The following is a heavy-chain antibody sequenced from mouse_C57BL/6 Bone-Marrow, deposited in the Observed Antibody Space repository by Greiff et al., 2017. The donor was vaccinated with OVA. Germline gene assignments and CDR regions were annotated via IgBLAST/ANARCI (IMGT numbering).Heavy chain of an antibody. V-gene: IGHV1-12*01. CDR3: AREKLGLYYFDY. Sequence: QVQLKESGAELVRPGASVKMSCKASGYTFTSYNMHWVKQTPRQGLEWIGAIYPGNGDTSYNQKFKGKATLTVDKSSSTAYMQLSSLTSEDSAVYVCAREKLGLYYFDYWGQGTTLTVSA. CDR1: GYTFTSYN. J-gene: IGHJ2*01. CDR2: IYPGNGDT. D-gene: IGHD4-1*01.